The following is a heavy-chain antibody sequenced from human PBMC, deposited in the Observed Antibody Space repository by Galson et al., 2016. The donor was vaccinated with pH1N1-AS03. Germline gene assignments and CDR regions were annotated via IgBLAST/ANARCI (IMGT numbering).Heavy chain of an antibody. V-gene: IGHV5-51*01. D-gene: IGHD3-16*02. CDR3: ARPLSSMITMGGLIVTEAFDA. CDR2: IYPGDSDT. Sequence: QSGAEVKKPGESLKISCKGSGYRFTSYWIAWVRQVPGKGLEWMGIIYPGDSDTRYSPSFQGHVTMSADKFINTVYLNWGSLKASDTAMYYCARPLSSMITMGGLIVTEAFDAWGQGTMLTVSS. CDR1: GYRFTSYW. J-gene: IGHJ3*01.